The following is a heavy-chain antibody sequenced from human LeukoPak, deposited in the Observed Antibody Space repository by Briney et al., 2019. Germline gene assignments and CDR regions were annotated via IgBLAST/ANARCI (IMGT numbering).Heavy chain of an antibody. CDR1: GGSISSYY. Sequence: SETLSLTCTVSGGSISSYYWSWIRQPPRKGLEWIGYIYYSGSTNYNPSLKSRVTISVDTSKNQFSLKLSSVTAADTAVYYCARARTYYDILTGYYRAYYFDYWGQGTLVTVSS. D-gene: IGHD3-9*01. V-gene: IGHV4-59*01. J-gene: IGHJ4*02. CDR2: IYYSGST. CDR3: ARARTYYDILTGYYRAYYFDY.